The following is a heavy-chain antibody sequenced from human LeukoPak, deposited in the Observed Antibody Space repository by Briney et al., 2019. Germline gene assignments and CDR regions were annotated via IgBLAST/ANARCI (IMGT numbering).Heavy chain of an antibody. J-gene: IGHJ2*01. CDR3: ARIPQIPQQLVMWWFFDL. V-gene: IGHV4-30-4*01. CDR1: GGSISSGDYY. CDR2: IYYSGST. D-gene: IGHD6-13*01. Sequence: PSETLSLTCTVSGGSISSGDYYWSWIRQPPGKGLEWIGYIYYSGSTYYNPSLKSRVTISVDTSKNQFSLKLSSVTAADTAVYYCARIPQIPQQLVMWWFFDLWGRGTLVTVSS.